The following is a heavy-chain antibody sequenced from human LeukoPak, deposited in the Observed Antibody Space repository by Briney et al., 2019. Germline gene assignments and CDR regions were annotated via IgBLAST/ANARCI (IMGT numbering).Heavy chain of an antibody. Sequence: KPSETLSLTCTVSGYSISSGYYWGWIRQPPGKGLEWIGSIYHSGRTFYNPSLKSRVTISVDTSKNQFSLKLSSVTAADTAVYYCARNLRKPSYYYDSSGYNIYYYMDVWGKGTTVTVSS. CDR1: GYSISSGYY. J-gene: IGHJ6*03. CDR2: IYHSGRT. D-gene: IGHD3-22*01. CDR3: ARNLRKPSYYYDSSGYNIYYYMDV. V-gene: IGHV4-38-2*02.